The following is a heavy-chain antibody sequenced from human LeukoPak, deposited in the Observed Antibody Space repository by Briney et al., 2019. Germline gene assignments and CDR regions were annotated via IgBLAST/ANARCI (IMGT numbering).Heavy chain of an antibody. Sequence: PGGSLRLSCAAYGFTSRNYAMNWVRQAPGKGLEWVSAISGSGGSTYYADSVKGRFTISRDNSKNSLYLQMNSLRAEDTAVYYCAKCFSSARSGHAGSNDYWGQGTLVTVSS. CDR3: AKCFSSARSGHAGSNDY. CDR1: GFTSRNYA. V-gene: IGHV3-23*01. D-gene: IGHD6-19*01. J-gene: IGHJ4*02. CDR2: ISGSGGST.